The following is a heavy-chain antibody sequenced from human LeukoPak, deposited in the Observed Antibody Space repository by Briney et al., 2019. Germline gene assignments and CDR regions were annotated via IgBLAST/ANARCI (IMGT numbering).Heavy chain of an antibody. Sequence: PGGSLRLSCEASGFTFSSHAMNWVRQAPGKGLEGVSGIRGSGGSAFYAGSVRGRFTFSRDNSKNTLLLQMNSLRAEDTAVYFCARGGGRLVHSAGVGGWMDVWGKGTTVTVSS. CDR3: ARGGGRLVHSAGVGGWMDV. CDR2: IRGSGGSA. D-gene: IGHD6-13*01. CDR1: GFTFSSHA. V-gene: IGHV3-23*01. J-gene: IGHJ6*04.